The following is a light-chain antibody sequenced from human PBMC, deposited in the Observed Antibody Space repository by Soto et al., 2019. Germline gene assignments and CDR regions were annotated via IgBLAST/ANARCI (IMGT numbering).Light chain of an antibody. J-gene: IGLJ1*01. CDR3: AAWDGSLDGRFV. CDR2: LND. CDR1: SSNIGTNY. V-gene: IGLV1-47*02. Sequence: QSVLTQPPSASGTPGQRVTISCAGSSSNIGTNYVHWYQRLPGTAPKLLMYLNDQRPSGVPDRFSGSKSGTSASLAISGLRSEDEADYFCAAWDGSLDGRFVFGTGTKVTVL.